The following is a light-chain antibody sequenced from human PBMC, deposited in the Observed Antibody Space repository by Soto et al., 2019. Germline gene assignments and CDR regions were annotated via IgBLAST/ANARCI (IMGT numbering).Light chain of an antibody. V-gene: IGLV4-69*01. CDR1: SGHSSYA. J-gene: IGLJ2*01. Sequence: QSVLTQSPSASASLGASVKLTCTLSSGHSSYAIAWHQQQPEKGPRYLMKLDSDGSHTTGDAIPDRFSGSGSGAERYLTISSLPSEDEADYYCQTWGTGIHVVFGGGTKLTVL. CDR3: QTWGTGIHVV. CDR2: LDSDGSH.